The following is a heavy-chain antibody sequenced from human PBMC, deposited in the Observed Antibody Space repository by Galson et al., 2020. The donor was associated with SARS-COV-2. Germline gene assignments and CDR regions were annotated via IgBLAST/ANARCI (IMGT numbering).Heavy chain of an antibody. D-gene: IGHD3-9*01. Sequence: GGSLRLSCAVSGFTFTDFHMSWIRPAPGKGLEWVAYISSTGNTIYYADSVKGRFTISRDNAKNSLFLQMSSLRAEDTAVYYCARFDSGYYFDYWGQGTLVTVSS. J-gene: IGHJ4*02. CDR1: GFTFTDFH. CDR2: ISSTGNTI. V-gene: IGHV3-11*01. CDR3: ARFDSGYYFDY.